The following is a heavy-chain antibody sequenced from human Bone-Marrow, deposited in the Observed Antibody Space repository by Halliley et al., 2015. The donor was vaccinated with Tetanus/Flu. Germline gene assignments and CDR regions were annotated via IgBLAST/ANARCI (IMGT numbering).Heavy chain of an antibody. CDR3: TTGLTGDPSGSVAY. D-gene: IGHD7-27*01. CDR1: GFTFSNEW. V-gene: IGHV3-15*01. J-gene: IGHJ4*02. Sequence: SLRLSCATSGFTFSNEWMSWVRQAPGKGLEWVGRILSKAYGETTDYAEPVKGRFTISRDDSRNTLYLQMNSLKIEDTAVYYCTTGLTGDPSGSVAYWGQGTLVTVSS. CDR2: ILSKAYGETT.